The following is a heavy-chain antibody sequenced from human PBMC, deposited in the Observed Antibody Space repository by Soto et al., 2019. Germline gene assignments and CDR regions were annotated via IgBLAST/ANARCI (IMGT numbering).Heavy chain of an antibody. J-gene: IGHJ4*02. D-gene: IGHD2-2*01. CDR1: GDSVSSNNW. Sequence: QVQLQASGPGLVKPSGTLSLTCTVSGDSVSSNNWWNWVRQSPGKGLDWIGETHPTGNSNYHPSLKGRVTLSVDTSKNQFALILTSVTAADTAVYFCARVRAGCSRASCCLDDWGRGTLVTVSS. CDR2: THPTGNS. CDR3: ARVRAGCSRASCCLDD. V-gene: IGHV4-4*02.